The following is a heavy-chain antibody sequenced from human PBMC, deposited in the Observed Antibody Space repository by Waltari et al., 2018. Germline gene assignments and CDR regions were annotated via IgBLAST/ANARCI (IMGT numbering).Heavy chain of an antibody. V-gene: IGHV3-30*02. CDR2: IRYDGSNK. Sequence: QVQLVESGGGVVQPGGSLRLSCAASGFTFSSYGMHLVRQAPGTGLEWVAFIRYDGSNKYYADSVKGRFTISRDNSKNTLYLQMNSLRAEDTAVYYCAILGRWGNYYGSGSPRDVWGKGTTVTVSS. J-gene: IGHJ6*04. CDR1: GFTFSSYG. CDR3: AILGRWGNYYGSGSPRDV. D-gene: IGHD3-10*01.